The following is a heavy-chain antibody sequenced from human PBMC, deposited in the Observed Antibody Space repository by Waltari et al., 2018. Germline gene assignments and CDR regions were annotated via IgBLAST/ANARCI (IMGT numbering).Heavy chain of an antibody. J-gene: IGHJ4*02. CDR1: GGPITSDY. V-gene: IGHV4-59*01. CDR2: IYYTGST. D-gene: IGHD2-2*01. CDR3: VRGRVVPAAVDS. Sequence: VQLQESGPGLVKPSETLSPTCTVPGGPITSDYWNWVRPPPGKGLEWIAFIYYTGSTNYNPSLRSRVTISVDTSKNQFSLELRSVSAADTAMYYCVRGRVVPAAVDSWGQGTLVTVSS.